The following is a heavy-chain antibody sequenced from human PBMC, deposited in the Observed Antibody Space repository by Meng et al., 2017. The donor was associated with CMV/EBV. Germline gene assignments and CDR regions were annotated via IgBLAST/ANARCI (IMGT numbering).Heavy chain of an antibody. J-gene: IGHJ6*02. CDR3: ARAPGWFGKRGMDV. CDR1: GYTFTSYG. Sequence: ASVKVSCKASGYTFTSYGISWVRQAPGQGLEWMGWVNPNSGNTGYAQKFQGRVTMTRNTSISTAYMELSSLRSEDTAVYYCARAPGWFGKRGMDVWGQGTTVTVSS. V-gene: IGHV1-8*02. CDR2: VNPNSGNT. D-gene: IGHD3-10*01.